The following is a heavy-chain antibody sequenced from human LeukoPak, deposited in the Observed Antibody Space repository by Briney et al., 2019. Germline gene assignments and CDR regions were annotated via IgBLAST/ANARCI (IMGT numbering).Heavy chain of an antibody. CDR3: AKDSGYFDWLLTNADY. D-gene: IGHD3-9*01. J-gene: IGHJ4*02. CDR2: INSDGSST. CDR1: GFTFSSYW. V-gene: IGHV3-74*01. Sequence: SGGSLRLSCAASGFTFSSYWMHWVRQAPGKGLVWVSRINSDGSSTSYADSVKGRFTISRDNAKNTLYLQMNSLRAEDTAVYYCAKDSGYFDWLLTNADYWGQGTLVTVSS.